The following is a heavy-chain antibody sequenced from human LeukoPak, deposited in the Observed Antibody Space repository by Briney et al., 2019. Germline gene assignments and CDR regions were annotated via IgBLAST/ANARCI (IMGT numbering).Heavy chain of an antibody. CDR1: GFTFDDYA. CDR3: AKVEDYYYYMDV. CDR2: IGWSSGSI. Sequence: PGRSLRLSCAASGFTFDDYAMHWVRQAPGKGLEWVSGIGWSSGSIGYADSVKGRFTISRDNAKNSLYLQMNSLRAEDTALYYCAKVEDYYYYMDVWGKGTTVTVSS. J-gene: IGHJ6*03. V-gene: IGHV3-9*01.